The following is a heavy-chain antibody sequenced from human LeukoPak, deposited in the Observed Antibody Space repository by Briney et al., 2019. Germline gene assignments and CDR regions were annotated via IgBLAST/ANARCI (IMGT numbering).Heavy chain of an antibody. J-gene: IGHJ4*02. CDR1: GGSFSGYF. V-gene: IGHV4-34*01. Sequence: PSETLSLTCAVYGGSFSGYFWSWIRQPPGKGLEWIGEINHSGSTNYNPSLKSRVTISVDTSKNQFFLKPSSVTAADTAVYYCARGSSGWYSWGQGTLVTVSS. CDR3: ARGSSGWYS. D-gene: IGHD6-19*01. CDR2: INHSGST.